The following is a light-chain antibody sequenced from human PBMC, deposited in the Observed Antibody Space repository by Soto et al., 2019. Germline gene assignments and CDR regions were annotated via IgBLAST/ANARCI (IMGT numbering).Light chain of an antibody. V-gene: IGKV1-39*01. CDR1: QSISSY. J-gene: IGKJ1*01. CDR3: QQSYITPWT. CDR2: AAS. Sequence: DLQMTQSPSSLSASVGDRVTITCRASQSISSYLNWYQQNPGKAPKLLIYAASTLQSGVPSRFSGSGSGTDFTLTISSLQPEDFATYHCQQSYITPWTFGQGTRVEIK.